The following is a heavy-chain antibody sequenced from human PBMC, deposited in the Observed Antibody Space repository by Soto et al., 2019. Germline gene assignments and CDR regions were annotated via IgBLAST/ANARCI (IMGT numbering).Heavy chain of an antibody. V-gene: IGHV4-34*01. CDR3: VSQRPYDPWAYYYGMDV. CDR1: GGSLSGYY. CDR2: INHSGST. Sequence: ASETLSLTCAVYGGSLSGYYWSRIRQPPGKGLEWIGEINHSGSTNYNPSLKSRVTISVDTSKNQFSLNLRSLTAADTAVYYCVSQRPYDPWAYYYGMDVWGQGTTVTVSS. J-gene: IGHJ6*02. D-gene: IGHD3-3*01.